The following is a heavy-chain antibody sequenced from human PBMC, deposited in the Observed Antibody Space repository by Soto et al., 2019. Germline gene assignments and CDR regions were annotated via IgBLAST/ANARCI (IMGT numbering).Heavy chain of an antibody. CDR1: GYTFTGYY. D-gene: IGHD3-10*01. CDR3: ARDLHYYGSGSYYYFDY. J-gene: IGHJ4*02. V-gene: IGHV1-2*02. CDR2: INPNSGGT. Sequence: ASVKVSCKASGYTFTGYYMHWVRQAPGQGLEWMGWINPNSGGTNYAQKFQGRVTMTRDTSISTAYMELSRLRSDDTAVYYCARDLHYYGSGSYYYFDYWGQGTLVTVSS.